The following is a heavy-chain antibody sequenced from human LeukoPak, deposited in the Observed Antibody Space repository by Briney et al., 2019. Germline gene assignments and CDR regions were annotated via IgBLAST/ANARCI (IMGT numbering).Heavy chain of an antibody. D-gene: IGHD3-10*01. CDR2: IRSKAYGGTT. CDR3: TRGSERTHAFDI. Sequence: GGSLRLSCTASGFTFGDYAMSWVRQAPGKGLEWVGFIRSKAYGGTTEYAASVKGRFTISRDDSKSIAYLQMNSLKTEDTAVYYCTRGSERTHAFDIWGQGTMVTVSS. V-gene: IGHV3-49*04. CDR1: GFTFGDYA. J-gene: IGHJ3*02.